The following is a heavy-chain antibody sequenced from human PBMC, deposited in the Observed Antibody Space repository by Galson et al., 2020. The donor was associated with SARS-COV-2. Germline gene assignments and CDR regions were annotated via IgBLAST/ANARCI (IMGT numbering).Heavy chain of an antibody. J-gene: IGHJ4*02. CDR2: IWYDGSDK. D-gene: IGHD1-1*01. Sequence: GGSLRLSCAASGFIFSNKAMHWVRQAPGKGLEWLAVIWYDGSDKYYADSVKGRFTISRDNSKNTVSLQLNSLRADDTALYYCAKDLAGTTSPIDYWGQGTLVIVSS. CDR3: AKDLAGTTSPIDY. CDR1: GFIFSNKA. V-gene: IGHV3-33*06.